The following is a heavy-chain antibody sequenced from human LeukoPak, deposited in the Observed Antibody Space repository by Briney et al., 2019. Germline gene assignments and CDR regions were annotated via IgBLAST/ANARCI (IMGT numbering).Heavy chain of an antibody. V-gene: IGHV3-30-3*01. CDR1: GFTFSSYA. Sequence: GGSLRLSCAASGFTFSSYAMHWVRQAPGKGLEGVAVISYDGSNKYYADSVKGRFTISRDNSKNTLYLQMNSLRAEDTAVYYCARESYSSSGYGGGFDYWGQGTLVTVSS. CDR2: ISYDGSNK. J-gene: IGHJ4*02. D-gene: IGHD6-13*01. CDR3: ARESYSSSGYGGGFDY.